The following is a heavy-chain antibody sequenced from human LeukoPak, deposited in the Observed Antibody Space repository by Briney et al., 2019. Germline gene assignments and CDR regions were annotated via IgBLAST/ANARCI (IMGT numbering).Heavy chain of an antibody. CDR1: GFSFSSYS. J-gene: IGHJ4*02. CDR2: INSRSDTI. CDR3: ARFFVSLVPGPTGLLNDY. D-gene: IGHD2-2*01. Sequence: GGSLRLSCVASGFSFSSYSMDWVRQAPGKGLEWISYINSRSDTIYYADSVKGRFTVSRDNANNSLYLQMNSLRAEDTAVYYCARFFVSLVPGPTGLLNDYWGQGTLVTVSS. V-gene: IGHV3-48*01.